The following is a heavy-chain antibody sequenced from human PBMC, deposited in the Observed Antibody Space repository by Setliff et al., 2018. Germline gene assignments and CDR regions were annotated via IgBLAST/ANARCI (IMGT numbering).Heavy chain of an antibody. CDR3: ASAGHSGSWGATFHS. Sequence: PGGSLRLSCAASGFTFSTHSMNWVRQAPGKGLEWVSSISRSSTYIYYADSMKGRFTISRDNAKNSLYLQMNSLRAEDTAVYYCASAGHSGSWGATFHSWGQGTLVTVSS. V-gene: IGHV3-21*01. CDR2: ISRSSTYI. CDR1: GFTFSTHS. D-gene: IGHD1-26*01. J-gene: IGHJ5*01.